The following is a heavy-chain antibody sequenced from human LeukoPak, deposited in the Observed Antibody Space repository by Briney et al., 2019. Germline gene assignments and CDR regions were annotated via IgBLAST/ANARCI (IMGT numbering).Heavy chain of an antibody. CDR1: GGSFSGYY. Sequence: SETLSLTCAVYGGSFSGYYWSWIRQPPGKGLEWIGEINHSGSTNYIPSLKSRVTISVDTSKNQFSLKLSSVTAADTAVYYCARGGRYSRYYFDYWGQGTLVTVSS. J-gene: IGHJ4*02. CDR2: INHSGST. CDR3: ARGGRYSRYYFDY. V-gene: IGHV4-34*01. D-gene: IGHD1-14*01.